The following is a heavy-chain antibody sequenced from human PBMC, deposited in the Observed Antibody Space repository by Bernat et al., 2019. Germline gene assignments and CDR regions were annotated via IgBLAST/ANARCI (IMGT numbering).Heavy chain of an antibody. CDR2: ISYDGSNK. D-gene: IGHD3-22*01. Sequence: QVQLVESGGGVVQPGRSLRLSCAASGFTFSSYGMHWVRQAPGKGLEWVAVISYDGSNKYYADSVKGRFTISRDNSKNTLYLQMNSLRAEDTAVYYCARDLGYYDSSGYFVYWGQGTLVTVSS. V-gene: IGHV3-30*03. CDR3: ARDLGYYDSSGYFVY. CDR1: GFTFSSYG. J-gene: IGHJ4*02.